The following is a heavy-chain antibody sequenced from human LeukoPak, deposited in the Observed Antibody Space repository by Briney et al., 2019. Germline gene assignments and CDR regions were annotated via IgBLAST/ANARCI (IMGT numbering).Heavy chain of an antibody. Sequence: SETLSLTCTVSAYSISSGYYWGWIRQPPGKGLEWIGRIYTSGSTNYNPSLKSQVTISVDTSKNQFSLQLNSLTAADTAVYYCARDLRMGGPWRQFDYWGQGTLVTVSS. V-gene: IGHV4-38-2*02. CDR1: AYSISSGYY. CDR2: IYTSGST. J-gene: IGHJ4*02. CDR3: ARDLRMGGPWRQFDY. D-gene: IGHD3-16*01.